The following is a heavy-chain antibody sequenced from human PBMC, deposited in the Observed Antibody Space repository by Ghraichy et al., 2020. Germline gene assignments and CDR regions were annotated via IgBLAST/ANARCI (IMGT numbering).Heavy chain of an antibody. D-gene: IGHD3-10*01. CDR1: GFTFSTYV. V-gene: IGHV3-64*02. CDR2: ISSNGDKT. Sequence: GGSLNISCAASGFTFSTYVMHWVRQAPGKGLEYVSGISSNGDKTYYADSVKGRFTTSRDNSKNTLYLEMASLRAEDMAVYFCAREWDYGSGKYPLDQWGQGTLVAVSS. J-gene: IGHJ4*02. CDR3: AREWDYGSGKYPLDQ.